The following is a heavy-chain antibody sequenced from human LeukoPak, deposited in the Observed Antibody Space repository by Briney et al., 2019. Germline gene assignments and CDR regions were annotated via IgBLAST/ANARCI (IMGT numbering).Heavy chain of an antibody. CDR3: ARASVVAAGTRYFLH. Sequence: ASVKVSCKASGYTFTTYGIRWLRQAPGQGLEWMGWISAYSGHTNYAQKFQGRVTMTTDTSTSTAYMELGSLRSDDTAVYYCARASVVAAGTRYFLHWGQGTLVTVSS. D-gene: IGHD6-13*01. CDR2: ISAYSGHT. V-gene: IGHV1-18*01. J-gene: IGHJ1*01. CDR1: GYTFTTYG.